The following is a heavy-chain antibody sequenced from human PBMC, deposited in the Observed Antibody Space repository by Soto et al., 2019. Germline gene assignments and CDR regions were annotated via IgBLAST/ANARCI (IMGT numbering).Heavy chain of an antibody. CDR3: ARDFGTTYYYDSSGYISHHAFDI. CDR1: GFTVSSNY. Sequence: GGSLRLSCAASGFTVSSNYMSWVRQAPGKGLEWVSVIYSGGSTYYADSVKGRFTISRDNSKNTLYLQMNSLRAEDTAVYYCARDFGTTYYYDSSGYISHHAFDIWGQGTMVTVSS. J-gene: IGHJ3*02. D-gene: IGHD3-22*01. V-gene: IGHV3-53*01. CDR2: IYSGGST.